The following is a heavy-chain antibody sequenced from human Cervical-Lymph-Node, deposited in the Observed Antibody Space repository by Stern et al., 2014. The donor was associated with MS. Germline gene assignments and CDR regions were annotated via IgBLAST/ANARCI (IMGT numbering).Heavy chain of an antibody. V-gene: IGHV3-30*01. CDR2: ISHDGDIK. J-gene: IGHJ4*02. CDR1: GFTFSSYA. D-gene: IGHD3-22*01. Sequence: VQLVESGGGVVQPGRSLRLSCAASGFTFSSYAMHWVRQAPGKGLEWVAIISHDGDIKYYADSVKGRFTISRDNSRNTLYLQMNSLRAEDTAVYYCARDYHGYGLDYWGQGTLVPVSS. CDR3: ARDYHGYGLDY.